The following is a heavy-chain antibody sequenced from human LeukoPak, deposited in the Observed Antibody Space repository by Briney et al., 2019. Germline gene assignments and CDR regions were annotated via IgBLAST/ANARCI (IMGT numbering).Heavy chain of an antibody. V-gene: IGHV3-33*01. CDR3: VTFYYDSSGSYVHY. CDR2: IWYDGSNK. CDR1: GFTFSSYG. D-gene: IGHD3-22*01. Sequence: GGSLRLSCAASGFTFSSYGMHWVRQAPGKGLEWVAVIWYDGSNKYYADSVKGRFTISRDNSKNTLYLQMNSLRAEDTAVYHCVTFYYDSSGSYVHYWGQGTLVTVSS. J-gene: IGHJ4*02.